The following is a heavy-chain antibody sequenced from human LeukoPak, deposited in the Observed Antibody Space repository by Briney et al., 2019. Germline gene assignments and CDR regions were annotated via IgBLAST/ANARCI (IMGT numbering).Heavy chain of an antibody. CDR3: ARITMIVGGFDY. J-gene: IGHJ4*02. V-gene: IGHV3-48*04. Sequence: PGGSLRLSCAASGFTFSSYSMNWVRQAPGKGLEWVSCISSSSSTIYYADSVKGRFTISRDNAKNPLYLQMNSLRAEDTAVYYCARITMIVGGFDYWGQGTLVTVSS. CDR2: ISSSSSTI. CDR1: GFTFSSYS. D-gene: IGHD3-22*01.